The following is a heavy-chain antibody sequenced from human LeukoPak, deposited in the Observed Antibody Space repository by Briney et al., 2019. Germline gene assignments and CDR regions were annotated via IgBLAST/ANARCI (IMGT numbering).Heavy chain of an antibody. D-gene: IGHD6-19*01. CDR1: GFTLSSYS. V-gene: IGHV3-21*01. CDR2: ISSSSSYI. J-gene: IGHJ4*02. CDR3: ANLYSSGWNGIDY. Sequence: PGGSLRLSCAASGFTLSSYSMNWVRQAPGKGLEWVSSISSSSSYIYYADSVKGRFTISRDNAKNSLYLQMNSLRAEDTAVYYCANLYSSGWNGIDYWGQGTLVTVSS.